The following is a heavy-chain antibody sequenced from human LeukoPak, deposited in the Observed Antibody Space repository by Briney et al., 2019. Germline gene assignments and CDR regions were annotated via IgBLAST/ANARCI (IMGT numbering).Heavy chain of an antibody. V-gene: IGHV4-31*03. Sequence: MTSETLSLTCTVSGGSINSGGYYWSWIRQHPGKGLEWIGYIYYSGSTYYNPSLKSRVTISVDTSKNQFSLKLSSVTAADTAVYYCAREAPLYDSSGYSSFDYWGQGTLVTVSS. CDR3: AREAPLYDSSGYSSFDY. CDR2: IYYSGST. CDR1: GGSINSGGYY. J-gene: IGHJ4*02. D-gene: IGHD3-22*01.